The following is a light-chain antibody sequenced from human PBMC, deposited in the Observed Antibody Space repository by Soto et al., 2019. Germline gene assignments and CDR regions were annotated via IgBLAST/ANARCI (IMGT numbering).Light chain of an antibody. CDR1: QTISSS. CDR3: QHYNSYSEA. V-gene: IGKV1-5*03. Sequence: DIQMTQSPSTLSGSVGDRVTITFGVSQTISSSLAWYQQKPGKAPKLLIYKASTLKSGVPSRFSGSGSGTEFTLTISSLQPDDFATYYCQHYNSYSEAFGQGTKVDIK. J-gene: IGKJ1*01. CDR2: KAS.